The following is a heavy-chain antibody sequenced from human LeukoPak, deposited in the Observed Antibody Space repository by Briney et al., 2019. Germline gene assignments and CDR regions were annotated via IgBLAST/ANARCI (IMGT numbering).Heavy chain of an antibody. CDR2: ISYDGSNK. V-gene: IGHV3-30*18. CDR3: AKDLYSYGYVDY. CDR1: GFTFSSYG. D-gene: IGHD5-18*01. J-gene: IGHJ4*02. Sequence: GGSLRLSCAASGFTFSSYGMHWVRQAPGKGLEWVAVISYDGSNKYYADSVKGRFTISRDNSKNTLYLQMNSLRGEDTAVYYCAKDLYSYGYVDYWGQGTLVTVSS.